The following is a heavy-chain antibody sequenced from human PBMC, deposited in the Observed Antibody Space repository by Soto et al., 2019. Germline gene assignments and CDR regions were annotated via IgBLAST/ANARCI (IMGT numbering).Heavy chain of an antibody. CDR2: IIPIFGTA. V-gene: IGHV1-69*01. J-gene: IGHJ6*02. Sequence: QVQLVQSGAEVKKPGSSGKVSCKASGDTFSSYAISWVLQAPGQGLEWMGGIIPIFGTANYAQKFQGRVTLPADESTSTASMELSSLRSEDTAVYYCARDGSGYRSRASPMDVWGQGTTVTVSS. D-gene: IGHD3-22*01. CDR3: ARDGSGYRSRASPMDV. CDR1: GDTFSSYA.